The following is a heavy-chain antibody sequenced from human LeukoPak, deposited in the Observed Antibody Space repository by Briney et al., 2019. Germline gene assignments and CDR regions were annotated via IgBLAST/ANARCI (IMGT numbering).Heavy chain of an antibody. CDR2: ISSSGSTI. D-gene: IGHD1-1*01. J-gene: IGHJ4*02. V-gene: IGHV3-48*03. Sequence: PGGSLRLSCAASGXXFXSXEXXWXXXAPGXGLXXVSXISSSGSTIYYADSVKGRFTISRDNAKNSLYLQMNSLRAEDTAVYYCARMENGGDFDYWGQGTLVTVSS. CDR3: ARMENGGDFDY. CDR1: GXXFXSXE.